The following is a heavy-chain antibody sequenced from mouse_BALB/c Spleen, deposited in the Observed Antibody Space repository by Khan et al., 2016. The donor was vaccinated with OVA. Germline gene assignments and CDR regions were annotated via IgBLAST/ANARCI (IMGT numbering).Heavy chain of an antibody. D-gene: IGHD4-1*01. J-gene: IGHJ3*01. V-gene: IGHV5-6*02. CDR1: GFTFSSYS. CDR3: ADHGTGSFAY. CDR2: ISSGGDYT. Sequence: EVKLVESGGDLVKPGGSLKLSCAASGFTFSSYSMSWVRQTPDKRLEWVASISSGGDYTYYPDSVKGRFTISRDNAKNTLYLQMSDLKSEDTAMYYCADHGTGSFAYWGQGTLVTVSA.